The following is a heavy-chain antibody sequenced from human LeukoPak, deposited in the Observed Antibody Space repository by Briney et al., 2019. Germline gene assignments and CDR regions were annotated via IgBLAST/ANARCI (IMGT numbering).Heavy chain of an antibody. D-gene: IGHD2-8*01. Sequence: GGSLRLSCAASGFTFSSYAMSWVRQAPGKGLAWVSTISGGSGSTYCADSVKGRFTISRDNSKNTLFLQMNNLRPEDTAVYYCVKDLNGTWSFDYWGQGTLVTVSS. CDR1: GFTFSSYA. CDR3: VKDLNGTWSFDY. V-gene: IGHV3-23*01. CDR2: ISGGSGST. J-gene: IGHJ4*02.